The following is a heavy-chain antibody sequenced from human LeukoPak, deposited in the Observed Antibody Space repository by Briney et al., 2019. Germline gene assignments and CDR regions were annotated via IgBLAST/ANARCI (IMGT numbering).Heavy chain of an antibody. J-gene: IGHJ4*02. CDR2: VNPYSGDT. V-gene: IGHV1-2*02. D-gene: IGHD3-9*01. CDR1: EYTFTSYY. CDR3: ARGDILDY. Sequence: GASVKVSCKVSEYTFTSYYFHWVRQAPGQGPEWMGWVNPYSGDTNYAQKFQGRVTMTWDTSISTAYMELSSLTSDDTAVYYCARGDILDYWGQGTLVTVSS.